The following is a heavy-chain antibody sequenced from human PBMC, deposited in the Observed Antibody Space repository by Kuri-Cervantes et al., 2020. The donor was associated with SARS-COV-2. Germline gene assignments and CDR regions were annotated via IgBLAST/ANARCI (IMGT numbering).Heavy chain of an antibody. CDR1: GFSLSTSGVG. CDR2: IYWDDAK. D-gene: IGHD1-1*01. Sequence: SGPTLVKPTQTLTLTCTFSGFSLSTSGVGVGWIRQPPGKALEWLALIYWDDAKRYSPSLKSRVTITKDTSKRQVVLTMTNMEPVDTATYYCARRLLNLEAFGIWGQGTMVTVSS. J-gene: IGHJ3*02. V-gene: IGHV2-5*02. CDR3: ARRLLNLEAFGI.